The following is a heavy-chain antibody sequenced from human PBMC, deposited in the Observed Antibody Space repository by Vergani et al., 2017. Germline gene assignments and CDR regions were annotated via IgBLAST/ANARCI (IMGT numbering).Heavy chain of an antibody. D-gene: IGHD1-14*01. V-gene: IGHV3-11*06. CDR1: GFTFSDYY. CDR3: ARSLYNGNLGHAFDI. J-gene: IGHJ3*02. Sequence: QVQLVESGGGLVKPGGSLRLSCAASGFTFSDYYMSWIRQAPGQGLEWVSYISSSSSYTNYADSVQGRFTISRDNAKNSLYLQMNSLRAEDTAVYYCARSLYNGNLGHAFDIWGQGTMGTGSS. CDR2: ISSSSSYT.